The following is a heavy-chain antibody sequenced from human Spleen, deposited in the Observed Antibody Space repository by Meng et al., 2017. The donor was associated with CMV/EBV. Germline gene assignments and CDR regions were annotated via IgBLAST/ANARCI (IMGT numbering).Heavy chain of an antibody. Sequence: GESLKISCAASGFTVDTYHMSWVRQAPGKGLEWVSVIHSGGGTSYADYVKGRFTISRDDSKNTLSLQMNSLKTEDTAVYFCSTGGYSSGWDCWGQGTLVTVSS. CDR1: GFTVDTYH. D-gene: IGHD6-19*01. CDR3: STGGYSSGWDC. V-gene: IGHV3-53*01. CDR2: IHSGGGT. J-gene: IGHJ4*02.